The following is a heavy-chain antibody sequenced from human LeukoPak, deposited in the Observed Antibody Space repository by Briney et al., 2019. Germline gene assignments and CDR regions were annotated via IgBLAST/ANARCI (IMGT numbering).Heavy chain of an antibody. CDR3: ARGSRSDFRAVLNLDS. V-gene: IGHV4-31*03. Sequence: SETLSLTCTVSGDSISSGDYYCNWIRQDPGKGLEWIGSIYHRGSTYHNPSLKSRLTISLDTSGNQFYLKLSAVTAADTAVYFCARGSRSDFRAVLNLDSWGQGTLVTVSS. CDR2: IYHRGST. J-gene: IGHJ4*02. CDR1: GDSISSGDYY. D-gene: IGHD3-3*01.